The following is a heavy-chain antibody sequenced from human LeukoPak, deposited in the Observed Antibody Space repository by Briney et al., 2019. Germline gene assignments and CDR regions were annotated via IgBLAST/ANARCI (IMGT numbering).Heavy chain of an antibody. D-gene: IGHD3-3*01. Sequence: GESLKISCKGSGYSFTSYWIGWVRQMPGKGLEWMGIIYPGDSDTRYSPSFQGQVTISADKSISTAYLQWSSLKASDTAMYYCARQAPGIFFDLFDEGYGMDVWGQGTTVTVSS. J-gene: IGHJ6*02. CDR2: IYPGDSDT. CDR1: GYSFTSYW. CDR3: ARQAPGIFFDLFDEGYGMDV. V-gene: IGHV5-51*01.